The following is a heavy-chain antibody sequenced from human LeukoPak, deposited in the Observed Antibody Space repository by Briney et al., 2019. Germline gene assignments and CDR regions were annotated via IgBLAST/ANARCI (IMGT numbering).Heavy chain of an antibody. J-gene: IGHJ4*02. D-gene: IGHD3-16*01. V-gene: IGHV1-58*02. CDR1: GFTFTSSA. CDR2: IVVGSGNT. CDR3: ARDQGRLDY. Sequence: RASVKVSCKASGFTFTSSAMQWVRQARGQRLERIGWIVVGSGNTNYAQKFQERVTITRDMSTSTAYMELSSLRSEDTAVYYCARDQGRLDYWGQGTLVTVSS.